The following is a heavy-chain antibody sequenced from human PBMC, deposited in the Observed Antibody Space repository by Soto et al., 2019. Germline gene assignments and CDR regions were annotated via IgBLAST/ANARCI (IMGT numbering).Heavy chain of an antibody. Sequence: ASVKVSCKTSGYTFTGYYMHWVRRAPGQGLQWMGWINPSSGITNYSQNFQGRITMTRDTSTSTAYMELSRLTSDDTAVYYCARGWGVQYYYDSSGWYAAFDIWGQGTMVTVSS. D-gene: IGHD3-22*01. CDR3: ARGWGVQYYYDSSGWYAAFDI. CDR1: GYTFTGYY. V-gene: IGHV1-2*02. CDR2: INPSSGIT. J-gene: IGHJ3*02.